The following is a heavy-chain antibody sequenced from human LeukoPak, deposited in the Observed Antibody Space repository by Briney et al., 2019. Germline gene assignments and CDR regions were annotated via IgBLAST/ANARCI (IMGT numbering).Heavy chain of an antibody. V-gene: IGHV4-39*07. CDR1: GGSISSSSYY. D-gene: IGHD6-13*01. CDR3: ASEGIAAAGSWFDP. Sequence: SETLSLTCTVSGGSISSSSYYWGWIRQPPGKGLECIGSIYYSGSTYYNPSLKSRVTISVDTSKNEFSLKLSSVTAADTAVYYCASEGIAAAGSWFDPWGQGTLVTVSS. CDR2: IYYSGST. J-gene: IGHJ5*02.